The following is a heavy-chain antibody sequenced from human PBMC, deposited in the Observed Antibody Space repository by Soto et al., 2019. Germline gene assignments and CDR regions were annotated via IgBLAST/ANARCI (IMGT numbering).Heavy chain of an antibody. CDR1: GDSISITSYY. CDR2: IHYSGST. CDR3: ASTKDETLYFDY. D-gene: IGHD2-15*01. V-gene: IGHV4-39*01. J-gene: IGHJ4*02. Sequence: QLQLQESGPGLAKPSETLSLTCTVSGDSISITSYYWGWVRQPPGKGLEWIGSIHYSGSTHYNPSLQSRVTICGDASKKQFSLKLRSVTAADTAVYYCASTKDETLYFDYWGQGTLVTVSS.